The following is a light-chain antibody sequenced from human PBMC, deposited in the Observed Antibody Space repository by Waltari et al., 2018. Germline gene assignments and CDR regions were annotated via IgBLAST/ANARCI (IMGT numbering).Light chain of an antibody. CDR1: QSIGIY. J-gene: IGKJ2*01. CDR2: AAS. Sequence: DIQMTQSPSSLSASVGDRVTITCRASQSIGIYLNWFQQKPGKAPMFPIFAASSLQSGVPSRFSGSGSGTDFTLTISSLQPEDFATYYCQQSYGTPRTFGQGTKLEIK. CDR3: QQSYGTPRT. V-gene: IGKV1-39*01.